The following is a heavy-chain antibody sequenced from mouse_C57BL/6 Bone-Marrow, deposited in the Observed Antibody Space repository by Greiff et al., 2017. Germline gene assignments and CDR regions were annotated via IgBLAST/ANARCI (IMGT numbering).Heavy chain of an antibody. CDR3: ATIWSVYAMDD. CDR2: IWSGGST. J-gene: IGHJ4*01. V-gene: IGHV2-2*01. CDR1: GFSLTSYG. Sequence: VQLQQSGPGLVQPSQSLSITCTVSGFSLTSYGVHWVRQSPGKGLEWLGVIWSGGSTDYNAAFISRLSISKDNSKSQVFFKMNSLQADDTAIYYCATIWSVYAMDDWGQGTSVTVSS. D-gene: IGHD1-1*02.